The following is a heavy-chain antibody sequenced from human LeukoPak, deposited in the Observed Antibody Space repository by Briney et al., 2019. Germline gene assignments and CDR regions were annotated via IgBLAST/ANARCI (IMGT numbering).Heavy chain of an antibody. CDR2: ISGSGGYT. J-gene: IGHJ4*02. CDR3: AKGSEYCSRTTCYPIDY. CDR1: GFTFSSQA. Sequence: GGSLRLSCAASGFTFSSQAMSWARQAPGKGLEWVSAISGSGGYTYYIDSVKGRFTISRDNSKNTLSLQMNSLRAEDTALYYCAKGSEYCSRTTCYPIDYWGQGILVTVSS. D-gene: IGHD2-2*01. V-gene: IGHV3-23*01.